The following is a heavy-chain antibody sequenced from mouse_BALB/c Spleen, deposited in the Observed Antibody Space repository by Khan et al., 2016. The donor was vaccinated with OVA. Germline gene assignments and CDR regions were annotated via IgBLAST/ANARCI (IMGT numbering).Heavy chain of an antibody. D-gene: IGHD2-14*01. Sequence: VQLQQSGPELVKPGASVKMSCEASGYTFTSYVIHWVKQKPGQGLEWIGYIYPFNDDTKYNEKFKGKATLTSDQSSSTAYMELRSLTSEDSAVYYCAKNYRYDVYFDYWGQGTTLTVSS. J-gene: IGHJ2*01. CDR3: AKNYRYDVYFDY. V-gene: IGHV1S136*01. CDR2: IYPFNDDT. CDR1: GYTFTSYV.